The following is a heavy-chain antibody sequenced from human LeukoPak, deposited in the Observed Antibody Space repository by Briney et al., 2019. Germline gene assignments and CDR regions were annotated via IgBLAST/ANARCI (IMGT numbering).Heavy chain of an antibody. CDR1: GFIFSTYT. CDR3: AKGTERYREVSSFDF. J-gene: IGHJ4*02. Sequence: GGSLRLSCTASGFIFSTYTMNWVRQAPGKGLEWVSAISGAVGGGTYYADFVKGRFTISRDNSKSTLYLQMNSLRADDTATYHCAKGTERYREVSSFDFWGQGTLVTVSS. D-gene: IGHD3-10*01. CDR2: ISGAVGGGT. V-gene: IGHV3-23*01.